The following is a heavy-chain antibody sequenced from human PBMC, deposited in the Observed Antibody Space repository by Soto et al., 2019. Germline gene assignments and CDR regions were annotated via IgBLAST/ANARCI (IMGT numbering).Heavy chain of an antibody. V-gene: IGHV4-59*01. CDR3: ARAGWRDSSGYYWDY. CDR1: GGCISGYY. D-gene: IGHD3-22*01. J-gene: IGHJ4*02. CDR2: IYYSGST. Sequence: PSETLSLTCTVSGGCISGYYWSWIRQPPGKGLEWIGYIYYSGSTNYNPSLKSRLTISVDTSKNQFSLKLSSMTAADTAVYYCARAGWRDSSGYYWDYWGQGTLVTVSS.